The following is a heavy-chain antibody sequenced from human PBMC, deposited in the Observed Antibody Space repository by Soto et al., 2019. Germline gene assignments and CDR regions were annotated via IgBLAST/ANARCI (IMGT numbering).Heavy chain of an antibody. V-gene: IGHV5-51*01. J-gene: IGHJ3*02. CDR1: GYSFITYW. Sequence: PGESLKISCQGSGYSFITYWIGWVRQMPGKGLEWMGIIYAGDSDTRYMPSLQGQVTISVDKSISTAYLQWSSLEASDTAMYYCARRKDDWDAFDIWGQGTMVTVSS. D-gene: IGHD3-9*01. CDR2: IYAGDSDT. CDR3: ARRKDDWDAFDI.